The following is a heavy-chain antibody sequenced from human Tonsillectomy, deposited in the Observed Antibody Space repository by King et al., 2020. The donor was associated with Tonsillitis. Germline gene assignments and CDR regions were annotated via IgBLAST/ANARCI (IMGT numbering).Heavy chain of an antibody. CDR2: ISAYNGNT. D-gene: IGHD2-2*01. CDR3: ASNGGYCSSTSCYGFDY. CDR1: GYTFTSYG. Sequence: VQLVESGAEVKKPGASVKVSCKASGYTFTSYGISWVRQAPGQGLEGMGWISAYNGNTNYAQKLQGRVTMTTDTSTSTAYMELRSLRSDDTAVYYCASNGGYCSSTSCYGFDYWGQGTLVTVSS. J-gene: IGHJ4*02. V-gene: IGHV1-18*01.